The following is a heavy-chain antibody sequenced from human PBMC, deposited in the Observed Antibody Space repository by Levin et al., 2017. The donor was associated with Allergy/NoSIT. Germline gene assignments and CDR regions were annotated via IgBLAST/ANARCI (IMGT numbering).Heavy chain of an antibody. D-gene: IGHD5-18*01. CDR3: ARDRGHWGYSYGKRDLYWYFDL. CDR1: GFTFSSYA. CDR2: ISYDGSNK. J-gene: IGHJ2*01. V-gene: IGHV3-30-3*01. Sequence: LSLTCAASGFTFSSYAMHWVRQAPGKGLEWVAVISYDGSNKYYADSVKGRFTISRDNSKNTLYLQMNSLRAEDTAVYYCARDRGHWGYSYGKRDLYWYFDLWGRGTLVTVSS.